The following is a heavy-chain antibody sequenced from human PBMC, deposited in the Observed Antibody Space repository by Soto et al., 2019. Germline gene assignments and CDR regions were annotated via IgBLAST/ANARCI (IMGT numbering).Heavy chain of an antibody. D-gene: IGHD6-13*01. CDR3: ASSGIAAAGFNY. Sequence: SETLSLTCAVYGGSFSGYYWSWIRQPPGKGLEWIGEINHSGSTNYNPSLKSRVTISVDTSKNQFSLKLSSVTAADTAVYYCASSGIAAAGFNYWGQGTLVTVSS. CDR2: INHSGST. J-gene: IGHJ4*02. CDR1: GGSFSGYY. V-gene: IGHV4-34*01.